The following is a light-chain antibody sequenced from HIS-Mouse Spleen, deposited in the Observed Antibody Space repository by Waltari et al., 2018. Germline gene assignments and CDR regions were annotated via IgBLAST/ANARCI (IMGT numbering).Light chain of an antibody. J-gene: IGLJ2*01. CDR2: DVS. V-gene: IGLV2-11*01. CDR3: CSYAGSYTFV. CDR1: SRDVGGYNS. Sequence: QSALTQPRSVSGSPGQSVTLPCTGTSRDVGGYNSVSWYQQHPGKAPKLMIYDVSKRPSGVPDRFSGSKSGNTASLTISGLQAEDEADYYCCSYAGSYTFVFGGGTKLTVL.